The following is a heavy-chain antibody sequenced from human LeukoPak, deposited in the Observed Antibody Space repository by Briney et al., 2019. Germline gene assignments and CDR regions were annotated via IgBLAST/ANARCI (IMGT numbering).Heavy chain of an antibody. V-gene: IGHV3-7*01. CDR1: GFNFGEYA. CDR2: IKQDGSEK. CDR3: VSWDY. J-gene: IGHJ4*02. Sequence: GGSLRLSCTTSGFNFGEYAMSWVRQAPGKGLEWVANIKQDGSEKYYVDSVKGRFTISRDNAENSLYLQMNSLRTEDTAVYYCVSWDYWGQGTLVTVSS.